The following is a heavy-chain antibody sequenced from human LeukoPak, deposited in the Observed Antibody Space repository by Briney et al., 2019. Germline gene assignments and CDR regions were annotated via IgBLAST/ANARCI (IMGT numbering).Heavy chain of an antibody. CDR2: IYYSGST. D-gene: IGHD5-12*01. Sequence: PSETLSLTCTVSGGSISSYYWSWIRQPPGKGLEWIGYIYYSGSTNYNPSLKSRVTISVDTSKNQFSLKLSSVTAADTAVYYCARDPLTYSGHPYGMDVWGQGTTVTVSS. V-gene: IGHV4-59*01. J-gene: IGHJ6*02. CDR3: ARDPLTYSGHPYGMDV. CDR1: GGSISSYY.